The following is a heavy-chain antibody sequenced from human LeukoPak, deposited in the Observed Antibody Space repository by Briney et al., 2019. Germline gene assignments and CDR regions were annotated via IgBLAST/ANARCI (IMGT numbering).Heavy chain of an antibody. CDR3: ARGGVAVAGIGY. Sequence: GGSLRLSCAASGFTFRSHWMHWVRQAPGKGLVWVSRINSDGSTTSYADSVKGRFTISRDNAKNTLYLQMNSLRAEDTAMYFCARGGVAVAGIGYWGQGTLVTVSS. CDR2: INSDGSTT. D-gene: IGHD6-19*01. V-gene: IGHV3-74*01. J-gene: IGHJ4*02. CDR1: GFTFRSHW.